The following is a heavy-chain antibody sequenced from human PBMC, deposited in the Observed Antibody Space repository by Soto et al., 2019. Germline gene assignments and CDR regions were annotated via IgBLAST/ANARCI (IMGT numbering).Heavy chain of an antibody. CDR3: ARERYYYDSSGYYCGRYFDL. CDR2: ISAYNGNT. V-gene: IGHV1-18*01. D-gene: IGHD3-22*01. J-gene: IGHJ2*01. CDR1: GYTFTSYG. Sequence: QVQLVQSGAEVKKPGASVKVSCKASGYTFTSYGISWVRQAPGQGLEWMGWISAYNGNTNYAQKLQGRVTMTTDTSTSTAYMELRSLRSDDTAVYYCARERYYYDSSGYYCGRYFDLWGRGTLVTVSS.